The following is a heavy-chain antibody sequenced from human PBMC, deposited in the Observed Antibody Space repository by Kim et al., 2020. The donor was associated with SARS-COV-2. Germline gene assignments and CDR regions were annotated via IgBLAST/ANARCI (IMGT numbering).Heavy chain of an antibody. CDR2: ISYDGSNK. CDR3: ARGPKRAAGYFDL. Sequence: GGSLRLSCAASGFTFSSYGMHWVRQAPGKGLEWVAVISYDGSNKYYADSVKGRFTISRDNSKNTLYLQMNSLRAEDTAVYYCARGPKRAAGYFDLWGRGTLVTVSS. J-gene: IGHJ2*01. V-gene: IGHV3-30*03. D-gene: IGHD6-25*01. CDR1: GFTFSSYG.